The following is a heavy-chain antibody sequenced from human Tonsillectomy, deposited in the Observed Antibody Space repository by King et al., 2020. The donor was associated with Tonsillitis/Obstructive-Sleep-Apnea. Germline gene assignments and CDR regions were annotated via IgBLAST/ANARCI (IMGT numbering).Heavy chain of an antibody. CDR3: AREPLWFEELVLNSDY. CDR2: ISASGGST. Sequence: VQPVESGGGLVQPGGSLRLSCAASGFTFSSFAMSWVRQAPGKGLVWVSAISASGGSTYYADSVKGRFTISRDNSKNTLYLHMHSLRADDTAVYYCAREPLWFEELVLNSDYWGQGTLVTVSS. V-gene: IGHV3-23*04. D-gene: IGHD3-10*01. CDR1: GFTFSSFA. J-gene: IGHJ4*02.